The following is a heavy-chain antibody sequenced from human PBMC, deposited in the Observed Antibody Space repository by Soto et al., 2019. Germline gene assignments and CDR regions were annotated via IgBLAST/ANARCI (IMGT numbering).Heavy chain of an antibody. CDR3: ARDKITGLFDY. Sequence: SETLSLTCTVSGGSISSGGYYWSWIRQHPGKGLEWIGYIYYSGSTYYNPSLKSRVTISVDTSKNQFSLRLTSVTAADTAVYYCARDKITGLFDYWGQGTLVTVSS. D-gene: IGHD2-8*02. J-gene: IGHJ4*02. CDR2: IYYSGST. V-gene: IGHV4-31*03. CDR1: GGSISSGGYY.